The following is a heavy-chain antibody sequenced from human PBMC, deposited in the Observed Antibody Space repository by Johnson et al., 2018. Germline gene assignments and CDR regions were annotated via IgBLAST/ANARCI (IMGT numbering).Heavy chain of an antibody. D-gene: IGHD1-26*01. J-gene: IGHJ3*02. CDR2: ISISSSYI. Sequence: VQLVQSGGGLVKPGGSLXLSCAASGFTFSSYTMNWVRQAPGKGLEWVSFISISSSYIYYADSVKGRFTISRDNAKNSLYLQTNSLRAEGTAVYYCTRDLVGSGAFDIWGQGTMVTVSS. CDR1: GFTFSSYT. V-gene: IGHV3-21*01. CDR3: TRDLVGSGAFDI.